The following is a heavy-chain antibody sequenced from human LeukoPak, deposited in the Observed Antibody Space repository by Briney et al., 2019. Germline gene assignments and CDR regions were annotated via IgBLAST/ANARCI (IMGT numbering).Heavy chain of an antibody. V-gene: IGHV3-23*01. CDR3: AKLYSSGINAFDY. Sequence: GGSLRLSCAASGFTFSSYAMNWVRQAPGKGLEWVSAISGSGGSTYYADSVKGRFTISRDNSKNTLYLQMNSLRAEDTAVYYCAKLYSSGINAFDYWGQGTLVTVSS. D-gene: IGHD6-19*01. J-gene: IGHJ4*02. CDR2: ISGSGGST. CDR1: GFTFSSYA.